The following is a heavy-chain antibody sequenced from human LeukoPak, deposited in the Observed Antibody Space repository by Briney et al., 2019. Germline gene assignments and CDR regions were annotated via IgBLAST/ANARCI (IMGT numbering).Heavy chain of an antibody. CDR3: ASGAGGYSYGSYYYYYMDV. J-gene: IGHJ6*03. Sequence: ASVTVSCTASGGTFSSYAISWVRQAPGQGLEWMGGIIPIFGTANYAQKFQGRVTITTDESTSTAYMELSSLRSEDTAVYYCASGAGGYSYGSYYYYYMDVWGKGTTVTVSS. CDR2: IIPIFGTA. CDR1: GGTFSSYA. D-gene: IGHD5-18*01. V-gene: IGHV1-69*05.